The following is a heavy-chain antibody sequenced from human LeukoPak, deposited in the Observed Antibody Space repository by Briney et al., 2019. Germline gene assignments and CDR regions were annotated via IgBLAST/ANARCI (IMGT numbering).Heavy chain of an antibody. CDR2: IYHSGST. CDR1: GYSISSGYY. Sequence: PSETLSLTCTVSGYSISSGYYWGWIRQPPGKGLEWIGSIYHSGSTYYNPSLKSRVTISVDTSKNQFSLKLSSVTAADTAVYYCAREPRYCGGGNCYRGGYMDVWGKGTTVTVSS. CDR3: AREPRYCGGGNCYRGGYMDV. D-gene: IGHD2-15*01. J-gene: IGHJ6*03. V-gene: IGHV4-38-2*02.